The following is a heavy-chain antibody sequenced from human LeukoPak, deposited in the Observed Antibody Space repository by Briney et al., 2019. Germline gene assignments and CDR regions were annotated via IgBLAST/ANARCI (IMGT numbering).Heavy chain of an antibody. V-gene: IGHV4-39*07. Sequence: PSETLSLTCTVSGGSISSSSYYWGWIRQPPGKGLEWIGEINHSGSTNYNPSLKSRVTISVDASKNQFSLKLSSVTAADTAVYYCATRARYSGSYWVPDAFDIWGQGTMVTVSS. J-gene: IGHJ3*02. CDR2: INHSGST. CDR3: ATRARYSGSYWVPDAFDI. CDR1: GGSISSSSYY. D-gene: IGHD1-26*01.